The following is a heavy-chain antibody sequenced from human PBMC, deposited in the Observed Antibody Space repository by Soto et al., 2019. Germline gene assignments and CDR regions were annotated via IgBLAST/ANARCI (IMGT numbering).Heavy chain of an antibody. V-gene: IGHV4-34*01. D-gene: IGHD2-21*02. Sequence: SETLSLTCAVYGGSFSGYYWSWIRQPPGKGLEWIGEINHSGSTNYNPSLKSRVTISVDTSKNQFSLKLSSVTAADTAAYYCARGQRAIVVVTAAFALYNLFDPWGQGTRVTVSA. CDR2: INHSGST. CDR1: GGSFSGYY. J-gene: IGHJ5*02. CDR3: ARGQRAIVVVTAAFALYNLFDP.